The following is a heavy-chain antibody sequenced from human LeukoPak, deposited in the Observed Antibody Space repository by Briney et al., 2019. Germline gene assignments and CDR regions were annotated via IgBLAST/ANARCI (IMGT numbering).Heavy chain of an antibody. D-gene: IGHD3-22*01. CDR2: IYTSGST. J-gene: IGHJ6*03. CDR3: ARSLNWDSSGYYYYYYMDV. V-gene: IGHV4-4*07. CDR1: GGSISSYY. Sequence: SETLSLTCTVSGGSISSYYWSWIRQPAGKGLEWIGRIYTSGSTSYNPSLKSRVTMSVDTSKNQFSLKLSSVTAADTAVYYCARSLNWDSSGYYYYYYMDVWGKGTTVTISS.